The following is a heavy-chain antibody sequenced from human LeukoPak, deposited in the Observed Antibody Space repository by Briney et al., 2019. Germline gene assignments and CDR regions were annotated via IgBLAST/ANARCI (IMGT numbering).Heavy chain of an antibody. CDR2: INHSGST. CDR1: GGSFSGYY. CDR3: ARGDISDYYYYGMDV. Sequence: PSETLSLTCAVYGGSFSGYYWSWIRQPPGKGLEWIGEINHSGSTNYNPSLKSRVTISVDTSKNQFSLKLSSVTAADTAVCYCARGDISDYYYYGMDVWGQGTTVTVSS. V-gene: IGHV4-34*01. J-gene: IGHJ6*02. D-gene: IGHD6-19*01.